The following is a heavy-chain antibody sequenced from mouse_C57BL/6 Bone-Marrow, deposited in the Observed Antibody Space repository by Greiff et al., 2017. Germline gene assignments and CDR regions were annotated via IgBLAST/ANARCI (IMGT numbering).Heavy chain of an antibody. CDR2: IDPENGDP. Sequence: VPLQQSGAELVRPGASVKLSCTASGFNIKDDYMPLVKQRPEQGLEWIGWIDPENGDPEYASKFQGKDTITAATSSHTAYLQLSSLTSEDTAVYYCTTSPRLDWYFDVWGTGTTVTVSS. J-gene: IGHJ1*03. CDR3: TTSPRLDWYFDV. V-gene: IGHV14-4*01. CDR1: GFNIKDDY.